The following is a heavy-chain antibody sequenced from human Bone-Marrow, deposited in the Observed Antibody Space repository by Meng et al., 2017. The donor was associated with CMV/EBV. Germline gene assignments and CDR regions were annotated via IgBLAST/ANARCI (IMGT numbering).Heavy chain of an antibody. CDR1: GGNFSRYG. J-gene: IGHJ4*02. Sequence: ASGGNFSRYGITWVRQATGQGLEWMGGIIPIFGTTNYEQKFRGRVTITTDESTSSAYMEMSSLRSEDTAVYYCASWDYGDYGHYFDYWGQGTLVTVSS. V-gene: IGHV1-69*05. CDR2: IIPIFGTT. D-gene: IGHD4-17*01. CDR3: ASWDYGDYGHYFDY.